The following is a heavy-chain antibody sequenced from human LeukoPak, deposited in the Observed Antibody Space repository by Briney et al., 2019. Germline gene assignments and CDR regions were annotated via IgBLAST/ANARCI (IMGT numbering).Heavy chain of an antibody. CDR3: AKDPSYYYDSSGYSTY. D-gene: IGHD3-22*01. CDR1: GFTFTSYA. J-gene: IGHJ4*02. Sequence: GSLRLSCAASGFTFTSYAMSWVRQAPGKGLEWVSAISGRGGSTFYADSVKGRFTISRDNSKNTLYLQMNSLRAEDTAVYYCAKDPSYYYDSSGYSTYWGQGTLVTVSS. CDR2: ISGRGGST. V-gene: IGHV3-23*01.